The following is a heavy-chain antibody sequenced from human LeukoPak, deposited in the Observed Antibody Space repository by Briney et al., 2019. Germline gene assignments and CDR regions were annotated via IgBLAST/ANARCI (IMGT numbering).Heavy chain of an antibody. J-gene: IGHJ3*02. V-gene: IGHV3-33*01. Sequence: PGRSLRLFCAASGFTFSSYGMHWVRQAPGKGLEWVAVIWYDGSNKYYADSVKGRFTISRDSSKNTLYLQMNSLRAEDTAVYYCARDRELTSYDSAAFDIWGQGTMVTVSS. D-gene: IGHD3-22*01. CDR1: GFTFSSYG. CDR2: IWYDGSNK. CDR3: ARDRELTSYDSAAFDI.